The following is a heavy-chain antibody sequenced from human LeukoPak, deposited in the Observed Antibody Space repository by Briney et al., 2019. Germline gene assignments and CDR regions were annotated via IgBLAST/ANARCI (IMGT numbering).Heavy chain of an antibody. Sequence: GGSLRLSCTASGFTFGDYAMSWVRQAPGKGLEWVGFIRSKAYGGTTEYAASVKGRFTISRDDSKSIAYLQMNSLKTEDTAAYYCTRGGVGATLWGQGTLVTVSP. V-gene: IGHV3-49*04. J-gene: IGHJ4*02. CDR1: GFTFGDYA. CDR3: TRGGVGATL. CDR2: IRSKAYGGTT. D-gene: IGHD1-26*01.